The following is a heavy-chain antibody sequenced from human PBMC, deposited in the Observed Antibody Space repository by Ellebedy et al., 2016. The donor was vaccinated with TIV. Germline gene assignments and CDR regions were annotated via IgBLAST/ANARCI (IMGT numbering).Heavy chain of an antibody. D-gene: IGHD2-8*01. Sequence: AASVKVSCKVSGYTLTELSVHWVRQAPGKGLEGRGGFDPEDGDTTNAQTFQGRVTMTEDTSTDTAYMELSSLRSEDTAVYYCATDLRYCTNGVCFKRFDAFDVWGQGTMVTVSS. CDR1: GYTLTELS. J-gene: IGHJ3*01. CDR3: ATDLRYCTNGVCFKRFDAFDV. V-gene: IGHV1-24*01. CDR2: FDPEDGDT.